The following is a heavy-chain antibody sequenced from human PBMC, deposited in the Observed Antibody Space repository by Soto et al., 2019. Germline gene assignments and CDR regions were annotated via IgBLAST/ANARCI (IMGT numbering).Heavy chain of an antibody. D-gene: IGHD2-2*01. Sequence: ASVKVSCKASGGTFSSYAISWVRQAPGQGLEWMGGIIPIFGTANYAQKFQGRVTITADESTSTAYMELSSLRSEDTAVYYCARHDCVSSSCYYYYYYGMDVWGQGTTVTVSS. CDR1: GGTFSSYA. V-gene: IGHV1-69*13. CDR3: ARHDCVSSSCYYYYYYGMDV. J-gene: IGHJ6*02. CDR2: IIPIFGTA.